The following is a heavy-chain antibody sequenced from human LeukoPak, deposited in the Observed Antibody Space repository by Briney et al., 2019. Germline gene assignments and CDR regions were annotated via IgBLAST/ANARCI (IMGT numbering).Heavy chain of an antibody. CDR2: ISYDGSNK. Sequence: GGSLRLSCAASRFTFSSYATHWVRQAPGKGLEWVAVISYDGSNKYYADSVKGRFTISRDNSKNTLYLQMNSLRAEDTAVYYCARDTAMGDYYFDYWGQGTLVTVSS. D-gene: IGHD5-18*01. J-gene: IGHJ4*02. V-gene: IGHV3-30*04. CDR1: RFTFSSYA. CDR3: ARDTAMGDYYFDY.